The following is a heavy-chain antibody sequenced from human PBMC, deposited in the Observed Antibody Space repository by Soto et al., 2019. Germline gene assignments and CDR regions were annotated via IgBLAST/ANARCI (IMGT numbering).Heavy chain of an antibody. J-gene: IGHJ4*02. CDR1: GFSVSSNY. Sequence: EAQLVESGGGLVQPGGSLRLSCAASGFSVSSNYMSWVRQAPGKGLECVSLIYSGGSTYYADSVKGRFTISRHNFNNTLYLQMNSLRSDDTAVYYCATRSVTAPRWGQGTLVTVSS. D-gene: IGHD4-17*01. CDR3: ATRSVTAPR. CDR2: IYSGGST. V-gene: IGHV3-53*04.